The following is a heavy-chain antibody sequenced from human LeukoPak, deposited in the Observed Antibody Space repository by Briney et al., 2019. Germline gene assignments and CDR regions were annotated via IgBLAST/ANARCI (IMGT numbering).Heavy chain of an antibody. J-gene: IGHJ4*02. D-gene: IGHD4-11*01. CDR2: INHSGST. Sequence: PSETLSLTCAVYGGSFSGYYWSWIRQPPGKGLEWIGEINHSGSTNYNPSLKSRVTISVDTSKNQFSLKLSSVTAADTAVYYCARGPTVTTFDEVFGSKNDDYWGQGTLVTVSS. CDR1: GGSFSGYY. V-gene: IGHV4-34*01. CDR3: ARGPTVTTFDEVFGSKNDDY.